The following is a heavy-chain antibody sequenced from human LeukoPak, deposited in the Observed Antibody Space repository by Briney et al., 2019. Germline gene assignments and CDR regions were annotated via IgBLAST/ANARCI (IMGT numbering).Heavy chain of an antibody. CDR1: GGSISSSSYY. CDR2: IYYSAST. Sequence: SETLSLTCTVSGGSISSSSYYWGWIRQPPGKGLEWIGSIYYSASTYYNPSLKTRVTISVATAKNQLSLKLSAVTAADTAVYYCARRGYSSSWPTFDYWGQGTLVTVSS. J-gene: IGHJ4*02. V-gene: IGHV4-39*01. D-gene: IGHD6-13*01. CDR3: ARRGYSSSWPTFDY.